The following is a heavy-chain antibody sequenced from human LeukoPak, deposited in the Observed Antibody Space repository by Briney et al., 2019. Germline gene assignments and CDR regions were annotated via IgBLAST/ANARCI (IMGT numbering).Heavy chain of an antibody. CDR3: ARVRAPGGPFDY. J-gene: IGHJ4*02. V-gene: IGHV3-21*01. Sequence: GGSLRLSCAASGLNVSSSYMSWVRQAPGKGLEWVSSISSSSSYIYYADSVKGRFTISRDNAKNSLYLQMNSLRAEDTAVYYCARVRAPGGPFDYWGQGTLVTVSS. CDR2: ISSSSSYI. D-gene: IGHD2-15*01. CDR1: GLNVSSSY.